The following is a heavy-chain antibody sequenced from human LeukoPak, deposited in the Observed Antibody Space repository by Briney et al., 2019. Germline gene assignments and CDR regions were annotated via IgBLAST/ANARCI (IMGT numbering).Heavy chain of an antibody. Sequence: GGSLRLSCAASGFTFSSYSMNWVRQAPGKGLEWVSYISSSSTIYYADSVKGRFTISRDNAKNSLYLQMNDLRAEDTAVYYCAWSRDGYLFDYWGQGTLVTVSS. V-gene: IGHV3-48*01. J-gene: IGHJ4*02. CDR2: ISSSSTI. CDR1: GFTFSSYS. CDR3: AWSRDGYLFDY. D-gene: IGHD5-12*01.